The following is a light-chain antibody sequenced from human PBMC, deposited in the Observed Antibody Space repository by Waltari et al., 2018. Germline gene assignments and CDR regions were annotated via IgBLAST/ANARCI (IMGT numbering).Light chain of an antibody. CDR2: YEN. CDR3: QVWDANTDPGV. CDR1: NIERKS. J-gene: IGLJ1*01. V-gene: IGLV3-21*01. Sequence: SYVLTQPPSVSVAPGETARITCGGNNIERKSVHWYRQRPGQAPVVVIPYENDRAAGIPERFSGSNSGNTATLTISRVEAGDEADYYCQVWDANTDPGVFGTGTEVTVL.